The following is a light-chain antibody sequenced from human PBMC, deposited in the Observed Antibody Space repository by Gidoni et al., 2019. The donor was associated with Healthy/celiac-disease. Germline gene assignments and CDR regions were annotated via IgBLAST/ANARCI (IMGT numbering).Light chain of an antibody. Sequence: DIQMTHSPSSLSASVGDRVTITCRASQSISSYLNWYQQKPGKAPKLLIYAASSLQSGVPSRFSGSGSGTDFTLTSSRLQPEDVATYYCQQSYSTLWTFGQGTKVEIK. CDR2: AAS. V-gene: IGKV1-39*01. CDR1: QSISSY. CDR3: QQSYSTLWT. J-gene: IGKJ1*01.